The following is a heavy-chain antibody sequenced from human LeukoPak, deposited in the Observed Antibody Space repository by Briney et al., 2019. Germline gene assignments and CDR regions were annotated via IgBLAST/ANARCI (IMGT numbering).Heavy chain of an antibody. D-gene: IGHD1-20*01. Sequence: GGSLRLSCAGSGFTFSSYWMSWVRQAPGKGLEWVANIKQDGSDKYYVDSVKGRFTISRDNAKNSLYLQMNSLRAEDTAVYYCAATFRIRGTTYYYWGQGTLVTVSS. CDR2: IKQDGSDK. J-gene: IGHJ4*02. V-gene: IGHV3-7*01. CDR3: AATFRIRGTTYYY. CDR1: GFTFSSYW.